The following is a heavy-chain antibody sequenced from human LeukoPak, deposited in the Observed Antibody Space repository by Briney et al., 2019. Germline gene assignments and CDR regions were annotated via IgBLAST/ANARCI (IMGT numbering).Heavy chain of an antibody. CDR2: ISGSGGNT. CDR3: ATTKQARRYFDY. D-gene: IGHD1-1*01. CDR1: GFTFSSNA. Sequence: AGGSLTLSCAGSGFTFSSNALSWVRQAPGKGLEWVSAISGSGGNTYYADSVRGRFTISRDNSKNTLYLQMNTLRAEDTAVYYCATTKQARRYFDYWGQGTLVTVSS. J-gene: IGHJ4*02. V-gene: IGHV3-23*01.